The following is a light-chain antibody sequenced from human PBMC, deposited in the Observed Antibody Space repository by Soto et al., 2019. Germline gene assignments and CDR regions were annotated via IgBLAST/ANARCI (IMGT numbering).Light chain of an antibody. V-gene: IGLV1-40*01. CDR2: RNH. CDR1: RSNIGAGYD. J-gene: IGLJ3*02. Sequence: QSVLTQPPSVSGAPGQRVTISCTGSRSNIGAGYDVHWYQQIPGTAPKLLIYRNHDRPSGVPDRFSGSKSGTSASLAITGLQAEDEADYYCQSYDTSVSGARVFGGGTKLT. CDR3: QSYDTSVSGARV.